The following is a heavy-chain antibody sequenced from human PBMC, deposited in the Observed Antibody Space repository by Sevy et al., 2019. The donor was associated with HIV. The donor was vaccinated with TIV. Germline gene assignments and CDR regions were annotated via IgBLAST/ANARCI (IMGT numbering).Heavy chain of an antibody. D-gene: IGHD3-22*01. Sequence: GGSLRLSCAASGFTFSTYAMSWVRQAPGKGLEWVSGISGSGGSTYYADSVKGRFTISRDNSKNTLYLQMNSLRAEDTAVYYCAKDYYDSSGYYSMDAFDIWGQGTMVTVSS. CDR1: GFTFSTYA. CDR2: ISGSGGST. V-gene: IGHV3-23*01. CDR3: AKDYYDSSGYYSMDAFDI. J-gene: IGHJ3*02.